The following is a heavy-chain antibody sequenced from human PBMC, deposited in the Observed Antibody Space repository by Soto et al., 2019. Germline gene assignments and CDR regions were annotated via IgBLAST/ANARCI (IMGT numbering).Heavy chain of an antibody. D-gene: IGHD2-21*02. CDR2: VYHTGDT. CDR1: GGTVASSHW. Sequence: SETLSLTCGVSGGTVASSHWWSWVRQSPGGGLEWIGNVYHTGDTNLNPSLQSRVTISVDKSNNQFSLRLNSPTAADTAVYFCAREIVTAGGNNYFDPWGPGTLVTVS. J-gene: IGHJ5*02. V-gene: IGHV4-4*02. CDR3: AREIVTAGGNNYFDP.